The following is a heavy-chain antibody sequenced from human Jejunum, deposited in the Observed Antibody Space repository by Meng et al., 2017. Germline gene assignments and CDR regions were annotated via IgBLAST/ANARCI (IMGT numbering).Heavy chain of an antibody. CDR2: TRNQANHYST. D-gene: IGHD2-15*01. V-gene: IGHV3-72*01. Sequence: GESLKISCAASGLTLSDHYMDWVRQAPGKGLEWVGHTRNQANHYSTEYAPSVRGRFTISRDDSKDSLYLHMTSLKSEDTDLYYCARHDHSGHMFFDLWGQGTLVTVSS. J-gene: IGHJ4*02. CDR1: GLTLSDHY. CDR3: ARHDHSGHMFFDL.